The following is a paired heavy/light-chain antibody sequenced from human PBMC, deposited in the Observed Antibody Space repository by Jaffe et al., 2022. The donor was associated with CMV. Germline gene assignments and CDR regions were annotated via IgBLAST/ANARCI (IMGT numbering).Heavy chain of an antibody. D-gene: IGHD6-13*01. CDR3: AHRRNVPGIAAAGTGRWFDP. J-gene: IGHJ5*02. CDR2: IYWDDDK. Sequence: QITLKESGPTLVKPTQTLTLTCTFSGFSLSTSGVGVGWIRQPPGKALEWLALIYWDDDKRYSPSLKSRLTITKDTSKNQVVLTMTNMDPVDTATYYCAHRRNVPGIAAAGTGRWFDPWGQGTLVTVSS. V-gene: IGHV2-5*02. CDR1: GFSLSTSGVG.
Light chain of an antibody. CDR2: DAS. CDR1: QSVSSY. V-gene: IGKV3-11*01. J-gene: IGKJ5*01. Sequence: EIVLTQSPATLSLSPGERATLSCRASQSVSSYLAWYQQKPGQAPRLLIYDASNRATGIPARFSGSGSGTDFTLTISSLEPEDFAVYYCQQRSNWPITFGQGTRLEIK. CDR3: QQRSNWPIT.